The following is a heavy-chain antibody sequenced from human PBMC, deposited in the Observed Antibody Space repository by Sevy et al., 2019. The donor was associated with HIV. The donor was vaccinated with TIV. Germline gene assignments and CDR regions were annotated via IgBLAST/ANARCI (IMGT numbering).Heavy chain of an antibody. CDR3: ARGIAAPRRMDV. D-gene: IGHD6-13*01. Sequence: SETLSLTCTVSGDSISGYYWSWIRQPPGKGLEWIGYLYYSGSTNYNPSLKSRVTISVDTTKNQVSLKVRSVTAADTAVYYCARGIAAPRRMDVWGQGTTVTVSS. CDR1: GDSISGYY. J-gene: IGHJ6*02. V-gene: IGHV4-59*01. CDR2: LYYSGST.